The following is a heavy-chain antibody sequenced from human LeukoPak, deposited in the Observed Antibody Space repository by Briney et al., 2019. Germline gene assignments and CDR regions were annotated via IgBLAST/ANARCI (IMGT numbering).Heavy chain of an antibody. CDR2: INPNSGGT. J-gene: IGHJ4*02. CDR1: GYTFTGYY. Sequence: ASVKVSCKASGYTFTGYYMSWVRQAPGQGLEWMGWINPNSGGTNYAQKFQGRVTMTRDTSIGTAYMELSRLRSDDTAVYYCARDPDSGSYYDYWGQGTLVTVSS. D-gene: IGHD1-26*01. V-gene: IGHV1-2*02. CDR3: ARDPDSGSYYDY.